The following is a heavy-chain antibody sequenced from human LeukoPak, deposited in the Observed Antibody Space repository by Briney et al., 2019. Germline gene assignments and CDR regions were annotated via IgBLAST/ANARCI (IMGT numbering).Heavy chain of an antibody. CDR2: IIPIFGTA. CDR3: ARSGVISSFYYSMDV. CDR1: GGTFSSYA. V-gene: IGHV1-69*05. J-gene: IGHJ6*03. D-gene: IGHD2-8*01. Sequence: ASAKVSCKASGGTFSSYAISWVRQAPGQGLEWMGRIIPIFGTANYAQKFQGRVTITTDESTSTAYMELSSLRSEDAAVYYCARSGVISSFYYSMDVWGKGTTVTVSS.